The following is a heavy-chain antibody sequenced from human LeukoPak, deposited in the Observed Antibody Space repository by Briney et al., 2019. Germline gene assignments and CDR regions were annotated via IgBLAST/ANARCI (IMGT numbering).Heavy chain of an antibody. Sequence: IPGGSLRLSCAASGFTFSSYSMNWVRQAPGKGLEWVSSISSSSSYIYYADSVKGRFTISRDNAKNSLYLQMNSLRAEDTAVYYCARDRGSSWPYDAFDIWGQGTMVTVSS. D-gene: IGHD6-13*01. CDR3: ARDRGSSWPYDAFDI. CDR1: GFTFSSYS. CDR2: ISSSSSYI. V-gene: IGHV3-21*01. J-gene: IGHJ3*02.